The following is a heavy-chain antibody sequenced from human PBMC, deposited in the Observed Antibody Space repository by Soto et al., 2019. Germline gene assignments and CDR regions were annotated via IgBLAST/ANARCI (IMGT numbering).Heavy chain of an antibody. CDR3: ARDIVRDSSGRTLYYYYGMDV. Sequence: QVQLVESGGGVVQPGRSLRLSCAASGFTFSSYGMHWVRQAPGKGLEWVAVIWYDGSNKYYADSVKGRFTISRDNSKNTLYLQMNSLRAEDTAVYYCARDIVRDSSGRTLYYYYGMDVWGQGTTVTVSS. D-gene: IGHD3-22*01. CDR2: IWYDGSNK. CDR1: GFTFSSYG. V-gene: IGHV3-33*01. J-gene: IGHJ6*02.